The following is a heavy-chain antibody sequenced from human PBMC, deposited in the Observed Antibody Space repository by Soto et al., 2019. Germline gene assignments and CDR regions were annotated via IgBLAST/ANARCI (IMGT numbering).Heavy chain of an antibody. CDR2: INAGNGNT. CDR3: ARGYYGDYPGY. D-gene: IGHD4-17*01. J-gene: IGHJ4*02. V-gene: IGHV1-3*01. CDR1: GYTFTSYA. Sequence: QVQLVQSGAEVKKPGASVKVSCKASGYTFTSYAMHWVRQAPGQRLEWMGWINAGNGNTKYSQKFQGRVTITRDTSPRTAHMGVGSLGSEDTAVYYCARGYYGDYPGYWGQGTLVTVSS.